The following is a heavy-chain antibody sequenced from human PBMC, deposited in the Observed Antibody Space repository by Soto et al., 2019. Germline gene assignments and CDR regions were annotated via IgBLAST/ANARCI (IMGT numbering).Heavy chain of an antibody. J-gene: IGHJ4*02. Sequence: QLQLQESGPGLVKPSETLSLTCTVSVGSISSSSFYWGWVRQPPGKGLEWIGSIYNSGNTYYNPSLKSRVTISVDTSNNQFFLKLSSVTAADTAVYYCATLRGASILTWFDYWGQGTLVTVSS. V-gene: IGHV4-39*01. CDR3: ATLRGASILTWFDY. D-gene: IGHD3-10*01. CDR1: VGSISSSSFY. CDR2: IYNSGNT.